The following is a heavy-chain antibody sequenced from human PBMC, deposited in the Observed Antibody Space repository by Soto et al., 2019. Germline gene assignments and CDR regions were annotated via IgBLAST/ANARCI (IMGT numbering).Heavy chain of an antibody. V-gene: IGHV1-69*08. J-gene: IGHJ6*02. CDR3: ARRRYCGYDCYHKHYYGMDV. CDR1: GDTFSSYA. D-gene: IGHD2-21*01. CDR2: IITVLGTT. Sequence: QVQLVQSGAELKKTGSSVTVSCRASGDTFSSYAVNWVRQAPGRGLEWMGRIITVLGTTDYAQNFKGRVTITAEKSRKTVYMELSSLRSDDTAVYYCARRRYCGYDCYHKHYYGMDVWGQGTTVTVAS.